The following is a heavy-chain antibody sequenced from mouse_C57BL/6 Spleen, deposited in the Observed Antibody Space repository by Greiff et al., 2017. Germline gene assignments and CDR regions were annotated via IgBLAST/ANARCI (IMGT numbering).Heavy chain of an antibody. D-gene: IGHD1-1*01. CDR3: ARHEGDYYGSSYAWFAY. CDR2: IDPNSGGT. CDR1: GYTFTSYW. V-gene: IGHV1-62-3*01. J-gene: IGHJ3*01. Sequence: QVQLQQPGAELVKPGASVKLSCKASGYTFTSYWMHWVKQRPGRGLEWIGRIDPNSGGTKYNEKFKSKATLTVDKSSSTVYMELSRLTSEDSAVYFCARHEGDYYGSSYAWFAYWGQGTLVTVSA.